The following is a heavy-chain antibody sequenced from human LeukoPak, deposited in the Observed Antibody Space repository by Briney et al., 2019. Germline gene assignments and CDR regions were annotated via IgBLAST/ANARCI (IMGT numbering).Heavy chain of an antibody. V-gene: IGHV3-30*02. CDR3: ARSLVDGDYYYNMDV. CDR1: GFAFRNYG. CDR2: IRPDESDT. J-gene: IGHJ6*03. D-gene: IGHD2-8*02. Sequence: PGGSLRLSCAASGFAFRNYGMHWVRQAPGKGLEWVTFIRPDESDTYNADSVKGRFTISRDNSKNTLSLQMTSLRAEDTAVYYCARSLVDGDYYYNMDVWGKGTTVTVSS.